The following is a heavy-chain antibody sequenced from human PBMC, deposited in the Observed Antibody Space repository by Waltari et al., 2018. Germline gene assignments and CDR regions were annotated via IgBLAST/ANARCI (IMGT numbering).Heavy chain of an antibody. CDR2: MKPSGGDT. J-gene: IGHJ6*02. V-gene: IGHV1-8*01. Sequence: QVHLVQSAAEVKSPGATVKVSCKTSGYSFTSYDIQWVRQATGQGPEWMGWMKPSGGDTDYAQKFQGRVTMTTNTSISTAYLHLSSLRSEDTAVYYCARAVGGAARGYYGMDVWGQGTTVTV. D-gene: IGHD1-26*01. CDR1: GYSFTSYD. CDR3: ARAVGGAARGYYGMDV.